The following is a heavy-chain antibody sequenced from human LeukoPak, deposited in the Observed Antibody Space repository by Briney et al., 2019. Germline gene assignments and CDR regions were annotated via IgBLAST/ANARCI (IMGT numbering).Heavy chain of an antibody. CDR3: AKDLETWLQLLPYFDC. CDR1: GLTFSSYA. D-gene: IGHD5-24*01. V-gene: IGHV3-23*01. J-gene: IGHJ4*02. CDR2: ISGSGGST. Sequence: SGGSLRLSCPASGLTFSSYATSWVRQPPGGGLEWVSAISGSGGSTYYADSVKGRFTISRDNSKNTLYLQMNSLRAEDTAVYYCAKDLETWLQLLPYFDCWGQGTLVTVSS.